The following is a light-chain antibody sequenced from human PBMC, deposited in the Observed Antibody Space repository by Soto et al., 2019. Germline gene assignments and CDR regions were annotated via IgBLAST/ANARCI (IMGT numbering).Light chain of an antibody. Sequence: SYELTQPPSVSVAPGQTARITCGGNDIGSKTVHWYQQKPGQAPVMVVYDDSARPSGIPERFSGSNSGNTATLTISRVEAGDEADFYCXVWDSTSDLLYVFGTGTKVTVL. CDR1: DIGSKT. J-gene: IGLJ1*01. CDR3: XVWDSTSDLLYV. V-gene: IGLV3-21*02. CDR2: DDS.